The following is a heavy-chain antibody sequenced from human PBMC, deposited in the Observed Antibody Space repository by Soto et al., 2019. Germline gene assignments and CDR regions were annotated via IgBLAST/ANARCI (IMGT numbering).Heavy chain of an antibody. J-gene: IGHJ4*02. Sequence: GGSLRLSCAASGFTFDDYAMHWVRQAPGKGLEWVSGISWNSGSIGYADSVKGRFTISRDNAKNSLYLQMNSLRAEDTALYYCAKDIVVVPAAMGGEIFDYWGQGTLVTVSS. CDR1: GFTFDDYA. CDR3: AKDIVVVPAAMGGEIFDY. CDR2: ISWNSGSI. V-gene: IGHV3-9*01. D-gene: IGHD2-2*01.